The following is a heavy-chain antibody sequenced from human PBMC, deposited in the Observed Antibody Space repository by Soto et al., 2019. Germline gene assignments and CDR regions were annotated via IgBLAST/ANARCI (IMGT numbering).Heavy chain of an antibody. CDR3: AKSLTVMSYYYYGMDV. Sequence: EVQLLESGGGLVQPGGSLRLSCAASGFTFSSYAMSWVRQAPGKGLEWVSAISGSGGSTYYADSVKGRFTISRDNPKNPLDLEMDSPRAEDTAVYYCAKSLTVMSYYYYGMDVWGQGSTVTVSS. CDR2: ISGSGGST. V-gene: IGHV3-23*01. D-gene: IGHD4-17*01. CDR1: GFTFSSYA. J-gene: IGHJ6*02.